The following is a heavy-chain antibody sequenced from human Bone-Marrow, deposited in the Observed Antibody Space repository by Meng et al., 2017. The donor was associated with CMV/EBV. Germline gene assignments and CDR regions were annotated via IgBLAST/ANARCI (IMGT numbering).Heavy chain of an antibody. CDR2: IYSGGST. Sequence: GGSLRLSCAASGFTFDDYGMSWVRQAPGKGLEWVSVIYSGGSTYYADSVKGRFTISRDNSKNTLYLQMNSLRTEDTALYYCAKGSGGGWSGYYTVFDYWGQGTLVTFSS. J-gene: IGHJ4*02. CDR1: GFTFDDYG. V-gene: IGHV3-53*05. D-gene: IGHD3-3*01. CDR3: AKGSGGGWSGYYTVFDY.